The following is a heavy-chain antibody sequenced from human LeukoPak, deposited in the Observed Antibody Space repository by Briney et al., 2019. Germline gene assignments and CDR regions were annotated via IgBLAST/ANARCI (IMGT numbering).Heavy chain of an antibody. V-gene: IGHV4-59*08. CDR1: GAYISSYY. D-gene: IGHD3-16*01. CDR3: ASNGGLGAFDI. J-gene: IGHJ3*02. CDR2: IYYSGST. Sequence: ASETLSLTCTVSGAYISSYYWSWIRQPPGKGLEWIGYIYYSGSTNQNPSLKSRATISVDTSENQISLKLASVTAADTAVYYCASNGGLGAFDIWGQGAMVTVSS.